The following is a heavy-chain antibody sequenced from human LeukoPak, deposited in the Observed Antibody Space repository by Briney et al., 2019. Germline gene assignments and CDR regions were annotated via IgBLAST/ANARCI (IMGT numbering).Heavy chain of an antibody. V-gene: IGHV3-30*02. CDR1: GFTFSSYG. CDR3: AKWELGIGYYFDY. Sequence: QSGGSLRLSCAASGFTFSSYGMHWVRQAPGKGLEWVAFIRYDGSNKYYADSVKGRFTISRDNSRDTLYLQMISLRAEDTAVYYCAKWELGIGYYFDYWGQGTLVTVSS. CDR2: IRYDGSNK. J-gene: IGHJ4*02. D-gene: IGHD7-27*01.